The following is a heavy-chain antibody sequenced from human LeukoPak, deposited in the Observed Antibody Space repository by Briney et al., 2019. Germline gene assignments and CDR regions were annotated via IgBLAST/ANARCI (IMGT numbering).Heavy chain of an antibody. V-gene: IGHV4-4*07. D-gene: IGHD3-10*01. Sequence: PSETLSLTCTVSGGSISSYYWSLIRQPAGKGLEWIGSIYTSGSTNYNPSLKSRVTMSVDTSKNQFSLKLSSVTAADTAVYYCAREQVLLWFGELLNYFDYWGQGTLVTVSS. J-gene: IGHJ4*02. CDR2: IYTSGST. CDR1: GGSISSYY. CDR3: AREQVLLWFGELLNYFDY.